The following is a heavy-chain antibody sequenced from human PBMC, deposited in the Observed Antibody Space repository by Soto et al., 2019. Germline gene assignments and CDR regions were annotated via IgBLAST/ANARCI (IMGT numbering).Heavy chain of an antibody. CDR3: ARVYCDPTH. Sequence: QVQLVQSGPEVRKPGASVKVSCKASGYTFTSSDINWVRQATGQGLEWMGWMSTSSGMTGYAQKFQGRVTMTSDTSTSTAYMELSRLRSEDTAVYYCARVYCDPTHWGQGPLVTVSS. CDR2: MSTSSGMT. V-gene: IGHV1-8*01. D-gene: IGHD3-22*01. J-gene: IGHJ4*02. CDR1: GYTFTSSD.